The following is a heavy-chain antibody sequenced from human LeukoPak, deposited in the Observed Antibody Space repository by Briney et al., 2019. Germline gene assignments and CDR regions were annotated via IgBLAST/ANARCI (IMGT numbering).Heavy chain of an antibody. CDR3: AKDYYHDSSTYPDY. Sequence: ASVKVSCKASGYTFTSYGISWVRQAPGQGLEWMGWISAYNGNTNYAQKFQGRVTMTTDTSTSTAYMELRSLRSDDTAVYYCAKDYYHDSSTYPDYWGQGTLVTVSS. D-gene: IGHD3-22*01. V-gene: IGHV1-18*01. CDR2: ISAYNGNT. J-gene: IGHJ4*02. CDR1: GYTFTSYG.